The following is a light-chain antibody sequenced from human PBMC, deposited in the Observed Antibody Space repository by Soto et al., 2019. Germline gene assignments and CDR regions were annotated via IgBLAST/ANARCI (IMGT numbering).Light chain of an antibody. CDR3: QQYGSSPLT. Sequence: EIVLTQSPGTLSLSPGERATVSCRASQSVRNNYLTWYQQKPGQAPRLLIYDASNRAAGIPDRFSGSGSGIDFTLTISKLEPEDFAVYYCQQYGSSPLTFGGGTNVEIK. CDR1: QSVRNNY. J-gene: IGKJ4*01. CDR2: DAS. V-gene: IGKV3-20*01.